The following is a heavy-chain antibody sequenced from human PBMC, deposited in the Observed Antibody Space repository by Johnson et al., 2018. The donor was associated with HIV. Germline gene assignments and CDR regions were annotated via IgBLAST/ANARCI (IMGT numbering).Heavy chain of an antibody. CDR3: ARHSDPWFVSGYYNGAFDI. D-gene: IGHD3-22*01. CDR2: IYTGGST. Sequence: RLSCAASGFTVSSNYMSWVRQAPGKGMEWISVIYTGGSTYYADSVKGRFTISRDNSRNTLYLQMNSLRAEDTAVYYCARHSDPWFVSGYYNGAFDIWGQGTMVTVSS. J-gene: IGHJ3*02. V-gene: IGHV3-66*04. CDR1: GFTVSSNY.